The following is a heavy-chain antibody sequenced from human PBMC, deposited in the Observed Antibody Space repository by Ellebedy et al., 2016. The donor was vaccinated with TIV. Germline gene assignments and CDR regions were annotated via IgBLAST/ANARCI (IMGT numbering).Heavy chain of an antibody. CDR1: GFTFSDYY. Sequence: PGGSLRLSCAASGFTFSDYYINWIRQAPGKGLEWVSYISSSGSTLYYADSVKGRFTISRDNAKNSLYLQMNSLRAEDTAVYYCARPLRYYDSRATSDAFDIWGQGTMVTVSS. D-gene: IGHD3-22*01. V-gene: IGHV3-11*01. CDR3: ARPLRYYDSRATSDAFDI. CDR2: ISSSGSTL. J-gene: IGHJ3*02.